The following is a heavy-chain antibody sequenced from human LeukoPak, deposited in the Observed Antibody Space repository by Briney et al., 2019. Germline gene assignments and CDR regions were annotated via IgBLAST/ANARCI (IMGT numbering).Heavy chain of an antibody. J-gene: IGHJ5*02. CDR1: GGSISSYY. Sequence: SETLSLTCTVSGGSISSYYWSWIRQPPGRGLEWIGYVCYSGSTNYNPSLKSRVTISVDTSKNQFSLKLSSVTAADTAVYYCASLSNGAENWFDPWGQGTLVTVSS. CDR2: VCYSGST. V-gene: IGHV4-59*01. D-gene: IGHD2-8*01. CDR3: ASLSNGAENWFDP.